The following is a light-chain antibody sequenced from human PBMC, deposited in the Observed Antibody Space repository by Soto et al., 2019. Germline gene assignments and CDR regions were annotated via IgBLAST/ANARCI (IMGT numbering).Light chain of an antibody. V-gene: IGKV3-15*01. CDR1: QSVSTN. Sequence: EIVMTQSPATLSVSPGASATLSCRASQSVSTNLAWYQQKPGQVPRVLNYGASTRATEIPARFSGSGSGTEFTLTIDSLQSEDFAVYYCQQYNNWPRTFGQGTKVDIK. J-gene: IGKJ1*01. CDR2: GAS. CDR3: QQYNNWPRT.